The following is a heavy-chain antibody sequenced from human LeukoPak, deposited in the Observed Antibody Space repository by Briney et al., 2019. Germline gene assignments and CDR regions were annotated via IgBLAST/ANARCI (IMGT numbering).Heavy chain of an antibody. Sequence: SETLSLTCTASGGSISSYYWSWIRQPPGKGLEWIGYIYYSGSTNYNPSLKSRVTISVDTSKNQFSLKLSSVTAADTAVYYCASGNYDYVWGSYPGSSQHHYFDYWGQGTLVTVSS. V-gene: IGHV4-59*08. CDR1: GGSISSYY. CDR3: ASGNYDYVWGSYPGSSQHHYFDY. D-gene: IGHD3-16*02. J-gene: IGHJ4*02. CDR2: IYYSGST.